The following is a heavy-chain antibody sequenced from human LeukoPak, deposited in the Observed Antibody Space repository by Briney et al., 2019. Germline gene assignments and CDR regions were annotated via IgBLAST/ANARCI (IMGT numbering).Heavy chain of an antibody. CDR1: GGSISSGGYY. J-gene: IGHJ3*02. V-gene: IGHV4-31*03. Sequence: PSETLSLTCTVSGGSISSGGYYWSWIRQHPGKGLEWIGYIYYSGSTYYNPSLKSRVTISVDTSKNQFSLKLSSVTAADTAVYYCARRGHYDDAFDIWGQGTMVTVSS. CDR2: IYYSGST. D-gene: IGHD3-3*01. CDR3: ARRGHYDDAFDI.